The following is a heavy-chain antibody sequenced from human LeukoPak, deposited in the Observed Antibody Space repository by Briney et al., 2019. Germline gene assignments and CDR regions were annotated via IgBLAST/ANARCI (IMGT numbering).Heavy chain of an antibody. V-gene: IGHV3-23*01. CDR2: ISATGGST. D-gene: IGHD4-23*01. CDR3: ARVDEGRNVVTVGY. Sequence: GGSLRLSCAASGFTFSSYAMSWVRQAPGKGLEWVSAISATGGSTYYTDSVKGRFTISRDNSKNSLYLQMNSLRAEDTSVYFCARVDEGRNVVTVGYWGQGTLVTVSS. J-gene: IGHJ4*02. CDR1: GFTFSSYA.